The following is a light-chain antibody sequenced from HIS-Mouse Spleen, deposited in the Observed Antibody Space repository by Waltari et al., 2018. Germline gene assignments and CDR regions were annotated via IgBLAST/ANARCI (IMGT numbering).Light chain of an antibody. Sequence: DIQLTQSPSFLSASVGDRVTITCRASQGLSSYLPWYQQKPGKAPKLLIYAASTLQSGVPSRFSGSGSGTEFTLTISSLQPEDFATYYCQQLNSYPYTFGQGTKLEIK. CDR3: QQLNSYPYT. CDR1: QGLSSY. J-gene: IGKJ2*01. CDR2: AAS. V-gene: IGKV1-9*01.